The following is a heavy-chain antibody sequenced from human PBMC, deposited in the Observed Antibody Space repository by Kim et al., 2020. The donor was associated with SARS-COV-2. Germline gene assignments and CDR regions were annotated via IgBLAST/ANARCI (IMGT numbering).Heavy chain of an antibody. V-gene: IGHV3-74*01. Sequence: GGSLRLSCAASGFTFSSYWMHWVRQAPGKGLVWVSRINSDGGTTSYADSVKGRFTISRDNAKSTLYLQMNSLRAEDTAVYYCASRLYTGTYYYFDYWGQGTLVTVSS. CDR3: ASRLYTGTYYYFDY. CDR2: INSDGGTT. D-gene: IGHD1-26*01. J-gene: IGHJ4*02. CDR1: GFTFSSYW.